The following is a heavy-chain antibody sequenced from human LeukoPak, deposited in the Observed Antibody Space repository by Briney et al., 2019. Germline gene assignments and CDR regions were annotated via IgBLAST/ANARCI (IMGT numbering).Heavy chain of an antibody. D-gene: IGHD3-9*01. CDR1: GGSISSSSYY. CDR3: ARDWKLRYFDWSKGISWFDP. CDR2: IYYSGSS. J-gene: IGHJ5*02. V-gene: IGHV4-39*07. Sequence: PSETLSLTCTVSGGSISSSSYYWGRIRHPPGTGLEWIGSIYYSGSSYYNPSLKSRVTISVDTSKNQFSLKLSSVTAADTAVYYCARDWKLRYFDWSKGISWFDPWGQGTLVTVSS.